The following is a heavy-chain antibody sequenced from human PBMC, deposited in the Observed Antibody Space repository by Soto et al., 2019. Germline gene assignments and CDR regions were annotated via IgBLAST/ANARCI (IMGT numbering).Heavy chain of an antibody. Sequence: PSETLSLTCAVSGYSISSGYYWGWVRQPPGKGLEWIGSVYRGGSTSYNPSLKSRVTISVDTSKNQFSLSLTSVTAADTAVYYCARVPRTTATIGGWFDPWGQGTLVTVSS. CDR1: GYSISSGYY. CDR3: ARVPRTTATIGGWFDP. V-gene: IGHV4-38-2*01. J-gene: IGHJ5*02. CDR2: VYRGGST. D-gene: IGHD1-1*01.